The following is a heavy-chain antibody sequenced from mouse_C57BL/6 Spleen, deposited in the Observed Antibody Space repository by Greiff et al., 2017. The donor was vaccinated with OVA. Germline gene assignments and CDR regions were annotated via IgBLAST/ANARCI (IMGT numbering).Heavy chain of an antibody. Sequence: QVQLQQPGAELVMPGASVKLSCKASGYTFTSYWMHWVKQRPGQGLEWIGEIDPSDSYTNYNQKFKGKSTLTVDKSSSTAYMQPSSLTSEDSAVYYCARYGSSSAYYFDYWGQGTTLTVSS. CDR2: IDPSDSYT. V-gene: IGHV1-69*01. CDR3: ARYGSSSAYYFDY. J-gene: IGHJ2*01. CDR1: GYTFTSYW. D-gene: IGHD1-1*01.